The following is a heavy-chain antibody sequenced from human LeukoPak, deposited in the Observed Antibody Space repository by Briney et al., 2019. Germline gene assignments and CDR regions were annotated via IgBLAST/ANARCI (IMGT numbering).Heavy chain of an antibody. J-gene: IGHJ4*02. Sequence: SVKVSCKASGGTFSSYAISWVREAPGQGLEWMGGIIPIFGTANYAQKFQGRVTITTDESTSTAYMELSMPTAEDTTVYYSTRPRGDTAMGEVYDYWGQGTLVTVSS. V-gene: IGHV1-69*05. CDR2: IIPIFGTA. D-gene: IGHD5-18*01. CDR1: GGTFSSYA. CDR3: TRPRGDTAMGEVYDY.